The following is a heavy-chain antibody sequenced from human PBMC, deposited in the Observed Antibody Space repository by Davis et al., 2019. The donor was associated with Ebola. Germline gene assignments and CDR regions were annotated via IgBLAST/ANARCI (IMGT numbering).Heavy chain of an antibody. D-gene: IGHD1/OR15-1a*01. V-gene: IGHV3-23*01. J-gene: IGHJ5*02. CDR1: GFTFRTSG. CDR2: LTGNGDNT. CDR3: AKGIGTNGPNWFDH. Sequence: GESLKISCAASGFTFRTSGMNWVRQPPGKGLEWISGLTGNGDNTYFADSVKGRFTISRDNSENTLYLQMNRLRVEDTAVYFCAKGIGTNGPNWFDHWGQGILVTVSP.